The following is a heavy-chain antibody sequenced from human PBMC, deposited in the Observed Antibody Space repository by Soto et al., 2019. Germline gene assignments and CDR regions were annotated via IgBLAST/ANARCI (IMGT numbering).Heavy chain of an antibody. CDR3: ASHEVEMATMRPKYYFDY. J-gene: IGHJ4*02. CDR1: GGTFSSYA. Sequence: GASVKVSCKASGGTFSSYAISWVRQAPGQGLEWMGGIIPIFGTANYAQKFQGRVTITADESTSTAYMELSSLRSEDTAVYYCASHEVEMATMRPKYYFDYWGQGTLVTVSS. D-gene: IGHD5-12*01. V-gene: IGHV1-69*13. CDR2: IIPIFGTA.